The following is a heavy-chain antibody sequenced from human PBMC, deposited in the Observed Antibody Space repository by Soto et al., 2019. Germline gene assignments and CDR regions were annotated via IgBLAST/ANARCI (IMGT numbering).Heavy chain of an antibody. V-gene: IGHV4-59*08. Sequence: SETLSLTCTVSGGSISSYYWSWIRQPPGKGLEWIGYIHYSGSTSFNPSLKSRVTISVDTSKDQFSLELSSVTAADTAVYYCARRSWSGYYTTGDEGHDLFDPWGQGTLVTVSS. J-gene: IGHJ5*02. CDR2: IHYSGST. CDR3: ARRSWSGYYTTGDEGHDLFDP. D-gene: IGHD3-3*01. CDR1: GGSISSYY.